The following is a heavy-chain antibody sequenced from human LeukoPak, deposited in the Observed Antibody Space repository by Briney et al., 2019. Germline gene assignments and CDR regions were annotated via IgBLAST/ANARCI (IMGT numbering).Heavy chain of an antibody. Sequence: SQTLSLTCSVYAGSISSSYYYWSWIRQYPGKGLEWVGYVHHSGSASYNPSLKSRVTISGDTSKNQFSLKLSSVTAADTAVYYCARVDGDGYNIPDYWGQGTLVTVSS. CDR1: AGSISSSYYY. CDR3: ARVDGDGYNIPDY. J-gene: IGHJ4*02. D-gene: IGHD5-24*01. V-gene: IGHV4-31*03. CDR2: VHHSGSA.